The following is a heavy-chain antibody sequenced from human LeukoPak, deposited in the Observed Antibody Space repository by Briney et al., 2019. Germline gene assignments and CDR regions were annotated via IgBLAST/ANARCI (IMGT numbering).Heavy chain of an antibody. V-gene: IGHV3-21*01. J-gene: IGHJ4*02. CDR3: ASHYYDSSGYYLQAFDY. CDR1: GFTFSSYS. D-gene: IGHD3-22*01. Sequence: GGSLRLSCAASGFTFSSYSRNWVRQAPGKGLEWVSSISSSSSYIYYADSVKGRFTISRDNAKTSLYLQMNSMRAEDTAVYYCASHYYDSSGYYLQAFDYWGQGTLVTVSS. CDR2: ISSSSSYI.